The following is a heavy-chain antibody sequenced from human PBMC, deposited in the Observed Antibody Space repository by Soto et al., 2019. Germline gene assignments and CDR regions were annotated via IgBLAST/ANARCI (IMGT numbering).Heavy chain of an antibody. D-gene: IGHD3-10*01. J-gene: IGHJ6*03. V-gene: IGHV3-64*01. CDR2: ISSNGGST. CDR3: ARSWFGEFPDYYYYYMDV. Sequence: GGSLRLSCAASGFTFSSYAMHWVRQAPGKGLEYVSAISSNGGSTYYANSVKGRFTISRDNSKNTLYLQMGSLRAEDMAVYYCARSWFGEFPDYYYYYMDVWGKGTTVTVSS. CDR1: GFTFSSYA.